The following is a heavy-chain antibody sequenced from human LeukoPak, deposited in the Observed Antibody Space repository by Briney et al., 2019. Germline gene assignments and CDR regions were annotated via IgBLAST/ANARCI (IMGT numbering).Heavy chain of an antibody. CDR2: MNPNSGNT. Sequence: ASVKVSCTASGYTFTSYDINWVRQATGQGLEWMGWMNPNSGNTGYAQKFQGRVTVTRDTSTSTAYMELSSLRPDDTAVYYCARDSWGIAVFDPWGQGTLVTVSS. V-gene: IGHV1-8*01. CDR1: GYTFTSYD. J-gene: IGHJ5*02. D-gene: IGHD6-19*01. CDR3: ARDSWGIAVFDP.